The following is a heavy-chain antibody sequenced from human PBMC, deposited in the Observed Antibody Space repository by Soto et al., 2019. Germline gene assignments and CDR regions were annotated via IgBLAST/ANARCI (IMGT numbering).Heavy chain of an antibody. CDR2: ISGSGGST. J-gene: IGHJ6*02. Sequence: GGSLRLSCAASGFTFSIYAMSWVRHAPGKGLEWVSAISGSGGSTYYADSVKGRFTISRDNSKNTLYLQMNSLRAEDTAVYYCAKDLGTAAAGTGSYYYYGMDVWGQGTTVTVSS. D-gene: IGHD6-13*01. V-gene: IGHV3-23*01. CDR1: GFTFSIYA. CDR3: AKDLGTAAAGTGSYYYYGMDV.